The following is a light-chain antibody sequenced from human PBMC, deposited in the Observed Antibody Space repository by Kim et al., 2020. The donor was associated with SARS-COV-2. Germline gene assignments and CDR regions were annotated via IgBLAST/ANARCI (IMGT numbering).Light chain of an antibody. CDR2: GAS. J-gene: IGKJ1*01. CDR3: QQYGSSPRT. CDR1: QRVSSGY. Sequence: SPGERATLSCRASQRVSSGYLAWYQQKPGQAPRLLIYGASSRATGSPDRFSGSGSGTDFTLTISRLEPEDFAVYYCQQYGSSPRTFGQGTKVDIK. V-gene: IGKV3-20*01.